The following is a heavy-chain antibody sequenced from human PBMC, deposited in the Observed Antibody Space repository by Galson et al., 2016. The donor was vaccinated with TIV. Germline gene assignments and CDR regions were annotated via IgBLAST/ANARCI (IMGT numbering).Heavy chain of an antibody. Sequence: SVKVSCKASGYTFTSFGITWLRQAPGQGLEWMGWISVYDGNIKYAPKAQGRVAMTTDTSTSTAYMELRSLRPDDTAVYYCARSPPMYFNSYPFDCGGQGTLARTPRTCRSTVDVVLERLGPVDTCGYFCARSPPIYFNCYPVDRGGQGTLVTVSS. J-gene: IGHJ4*02. CDR2: ISVYDGNI. D-gene: IGHD3-9*01. V-gene: IGHV1-18*01. CDR1: GYTFTSFG. CDR3: ARSPPMYFNSYPFDCGGQGTLARTPRTCRSTVDVVLERLGPVDTCGYFCARSPPIYFNCYPVDR.